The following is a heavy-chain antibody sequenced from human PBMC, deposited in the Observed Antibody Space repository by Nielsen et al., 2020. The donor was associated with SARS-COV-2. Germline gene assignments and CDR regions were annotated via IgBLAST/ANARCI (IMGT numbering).Heavy chain of an antibody. V-gene: IGHV3-7*01. J-gene: IGHJ6*02. CDR3: AGRCTSCYVYGMDV. Sequence: GGSLRLSCAASGFTFSSYWMSWVRQAPGKGLGWVANIKQDGSEKYYVDSVKGRFTISRDNAKNSLYLQMNSLRAEDTAVYYCAGRCTSCYVYGMDVWGQGTTVTVSS. CDR1: GFTFSSYW. CDR2: IKQDGSEK. D-gene: IGHD2-2*01.